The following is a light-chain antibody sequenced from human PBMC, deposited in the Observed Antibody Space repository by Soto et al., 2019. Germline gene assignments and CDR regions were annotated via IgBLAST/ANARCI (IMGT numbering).Light chain of an antibody. CDR1: SSNIGAGYD. J-gene: IGLJ2*01. V-gene: IGLV1-40*01. Sequence: QFVLTQPPSVSGAPGQRVTISCTGSSSNIGAGYDVHWYQQLPGTAPKLLIYANTNRPSGVPDRFSGSKSGTSASLATTGPQAEDEADYYTRSYDSSQSGVVFGGGTKVTVL. CDR3: RSYDSSQSGVV. CDR2: ANT.